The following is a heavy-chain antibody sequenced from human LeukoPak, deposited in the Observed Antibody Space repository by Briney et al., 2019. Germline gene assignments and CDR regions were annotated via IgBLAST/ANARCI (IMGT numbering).Heavy chain of an antibody. V-gene: IGHV3-30*01. CDR2: ISYDGSNK. J-gene: IGHJ4*02. D-gene: IGHD1-26*01. CDR1: GFTFSSYA. Sequence: GGSLRLSCAASGFTFSSYAMHWVRQAPGKGLELVAVISYDGSNKYYADSVKGRFTISRDNSKNTLYLQMNSLRAEDTAVYYCARGELPHFDYWGQGTLVTVSS. CDR3: ARGELPHFDY.